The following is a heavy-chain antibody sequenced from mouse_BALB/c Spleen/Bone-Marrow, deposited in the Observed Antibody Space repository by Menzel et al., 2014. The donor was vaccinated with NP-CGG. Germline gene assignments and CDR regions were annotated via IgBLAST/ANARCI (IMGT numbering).Heavy chain of an antibody. J-gene: IGHJ4*01. Sequence: VQLVESGAELVRPGVSVRISCKGSGYTFTDYAMHWVKQSHAKSLEWIGVIGTYYGDASYNQRFKGKATMTVDKSSRTAYMELARLTSEDSAIYYGARSGKVRNAMDYWGQGTSVTVSS. CDR1: GYTFTDYA. D-gene: IGHD2-14*01. CDR3: ARSGKVRNAMDY. V-gene: IGHV1S137*01. CDR2: IGTYYGDA.